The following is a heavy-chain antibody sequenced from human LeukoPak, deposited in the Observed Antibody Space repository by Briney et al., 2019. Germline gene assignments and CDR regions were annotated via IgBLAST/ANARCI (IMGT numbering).Heavy chain of an antibody. J-gene: IGHJ3*01. CDR2: IIPIFGTA. Sequence: SVKVSCKASGGTFSSYAISWVRQAPGQGLEWMGGIIPIFGTANYAQKFQGRVTITADESTSTAYMELSSLRSEDTAVYYCAREGSPNDAFDFWGQGTMVTVSS. V-gene: IGHV1-69*13. CDR3: AREGSPNDAFDF. CDR1: GGTFSSYA.